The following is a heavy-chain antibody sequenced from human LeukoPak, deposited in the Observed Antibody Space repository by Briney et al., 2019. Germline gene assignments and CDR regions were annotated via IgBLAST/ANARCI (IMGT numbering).Heavy chain of an antibody. CDR3: ARDIVYGDYRDAFDI. V-gene: IGHV4-59*01. J-gene: IGHJ3*02. CDR2: IYYSGST. CDR1: GGSISIYY. D-gene: IGHD4-17*01. Sequence: SETLSLTCTVSGGSISIYYWSWIRQPPGKGLEWIGYIYYSGSTNYNPSLKSRVTISVDTSKNQFSLKLSSVTAADTAVYYCARDIVYGDYRDAFDIWGQGTMVTVSS.